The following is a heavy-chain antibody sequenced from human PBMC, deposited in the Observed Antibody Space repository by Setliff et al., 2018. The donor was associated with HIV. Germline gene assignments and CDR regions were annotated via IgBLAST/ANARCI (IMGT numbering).Heavy chain of an antibody. CDR2: IPYDGSQN. D-gene: IGHD3-10*01. Sequence: PGGSLRLSCAASGFTFSAHGMHWVRQAPGKGLEGVAFIPYDGSQNYYADSVKGRFTISRDNSRDTLFLQMNSLRPEDTAVYYCAKDEATLVRGVWNYYYYYIDVWGKGTTVTVSS. CDR3: AKDEATLVRGVWNYYYYYIDV. J-gene: IGHJ6*03. CDR1: GFTFSAHG. V-gene: IGHV3-30*02.